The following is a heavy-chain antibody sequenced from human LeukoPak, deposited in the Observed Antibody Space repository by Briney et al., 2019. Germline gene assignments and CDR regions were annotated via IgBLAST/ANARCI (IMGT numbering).Heavy chain of an antibody. CDR2: VKSRSAGETT. CDR3: TLIQGWGSGSYYRDF. D-gene: IGHD3-10*01. V-gene: IGHV3-15*01. J-gene: IGHJ4*02. CDR1: GFIISNDW. Sequence: PGGSLRLSCAASGFIISNDWMSWVRQAPGKGLEWVARVKSRSAGETTDYAAPVKGRFTISRDDSKNTLYLQMNSLKTEDTAVYYCTLIQGWGSGSYYRDFWGQGTLVTVSS.